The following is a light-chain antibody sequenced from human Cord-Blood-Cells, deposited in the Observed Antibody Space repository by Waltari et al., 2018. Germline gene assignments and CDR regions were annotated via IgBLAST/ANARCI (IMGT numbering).Light chain of an antibody. V-gene: IGKV3-15*01. Sequence: EIVMTQSPATLSVSPGERATLSCRASQSVSSNLAWYQQKPDQAPRLLIYGASTRATGIPARFRGSGSGTEFTLTISSLQSEDFAVYYCQQYNNWYSFGQGTKLEIK. J-gene: IGKJ2*03. CDR2: GAS. CDR3: QQYNNWYS. CDR1: QSVSSN.